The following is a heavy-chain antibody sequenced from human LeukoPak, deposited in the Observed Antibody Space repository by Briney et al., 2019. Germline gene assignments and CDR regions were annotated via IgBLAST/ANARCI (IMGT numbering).Heavy chain of an antibody. J-gene: IGHJ4*02. CDR1: GFTFTTYG. Sequence: GGSLRLSCSASGFTFTTYGMNWVRQAPGKGLEWVSSISSVSSYIYYADSVKGRFTISRDNAKNSLYLQMNSLRAEDTAVYYCARMSPRLRRLTLTTTKGFDYWGQGTLVTVSS. CDR3: ARMSPRLRRLTLTTTKGFDY. CDR2: ISSVSSYI. V-gene: IGHV3-21*01. D-gene: IGHD4-17*01.